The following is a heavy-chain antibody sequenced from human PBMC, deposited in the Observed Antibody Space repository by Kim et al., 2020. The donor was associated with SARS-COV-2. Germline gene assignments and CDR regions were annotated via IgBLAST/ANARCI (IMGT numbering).Heavy chain of an antibody. D-gene: IGHD1-1*01. Sequence: QVQLVESGGGVVQPGGSLRLSCAASGFSFSTYTMHWVRQAPGKGLEWVAVISFDGNRQYYADSVRDRFTISKDNSINMLYLQMSSLRTEDTGVYYCANAHNQYYGVGVWGQGTAVTVSS. J-gene: IGHJ6*02. CDR3: ANAHNQYYGVGV. CDR1: GFSFSTYT. V-gene: IGHV3-30*18. CDR2: ISFDGNRQ.